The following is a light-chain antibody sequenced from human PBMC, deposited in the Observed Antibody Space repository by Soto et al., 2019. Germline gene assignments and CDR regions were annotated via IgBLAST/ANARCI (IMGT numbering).Light chain of an antibody. CDR1: QGISSA. Sequence: AIQLTQSPSSLSASVGDRVTITCRASQGISSALAWYQQKPGKAPKLLIYDASSLESGVPSRFSGSGSGTDFTLTISSLQPEDFANYYCQQFNSYPSLTFGGGTKV. V-gene: IGKV1-13*02. J-gene: IGKJ4*01. CDR2: DAS. CDR3: QQFNSYPSLT.